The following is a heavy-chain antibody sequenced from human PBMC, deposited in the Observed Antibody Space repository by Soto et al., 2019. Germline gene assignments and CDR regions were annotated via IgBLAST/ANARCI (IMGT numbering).Heavy chain of an antibody. CDR3: TKMGRDAYKPIDS. Sequence: GSLRLSCAACGFTFSDSAMGWVRQAPGKGLEWVSSISASGYSTYYADSVKGRFTISRDTSKNTLYLQTNSLRAEDTAMYYCTKMGRDAYKPIDSWGQGSLVTGSS. CDR1: GFTFSDSA. V-gene: IGHV3-23*01. CDR2: ISASGYST. J-gene: IGHJ4*02. D-gene: IGHD3-16*01.